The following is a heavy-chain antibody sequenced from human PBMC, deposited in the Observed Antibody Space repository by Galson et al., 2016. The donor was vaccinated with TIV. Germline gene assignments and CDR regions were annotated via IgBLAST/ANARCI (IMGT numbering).Heavy chain of an antibody. V-gene: IGHV1-3*01. CDR1: GYTLTKYA. CDR3: ARDGARVGAHDAFDI. Sequence: SVKVSCKASGYTLTKYALHWLRQAPGQRLEWMGWVSGGSGNTKYSQKFQGKVSLTRDSSANTAYMALSSLRSEDTAVYYCARDGARVGAHDAFDIWGQGTMVTVSS. CDR2: VSGGSGNT. D-gene: IGHD3-16*01. J-gene: IGHJ3*02.